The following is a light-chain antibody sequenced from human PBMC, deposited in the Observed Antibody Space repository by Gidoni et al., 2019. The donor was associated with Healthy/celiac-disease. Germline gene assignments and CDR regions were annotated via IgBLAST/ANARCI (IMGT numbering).Light chain of an antibody. CDR1: QSIRSY. CDR2: SAS. J-gene: IGKJ1*01. Sequence: DIQMTQPPSSLSASVGDRVTITCRASQSIRSYLNWSQQKPGKAPKRLIYSASSLQRGVPSRFSGSGSGADFTLTISSLLPEDFATYYCQQSYSAQTFGQGTKVEIK. V-gene: IGKV1-39*01. CDR3: QQSYSAQT.